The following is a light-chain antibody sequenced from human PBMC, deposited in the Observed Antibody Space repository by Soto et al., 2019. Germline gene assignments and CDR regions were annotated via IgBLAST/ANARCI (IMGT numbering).Light chain of an antibody. V-gene: IGKV1-27*01. Sequence: ASVGDSVTITCRASQGISNYLAWYQQKPGTVPKLLISAASTLQTGVPSRFSGSGSETEFTLTISGLQPGDSATYYCQQYNSYSPTFGQGTKVDIK. CDR1: QGISNY. CDR3: QQYNSYSPT. J-gene: IGKJ1*01. CDR2: AAS.